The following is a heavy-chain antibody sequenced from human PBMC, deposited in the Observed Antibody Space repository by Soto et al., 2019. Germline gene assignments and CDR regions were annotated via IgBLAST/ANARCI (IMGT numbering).Heavy chain of an antibody. J-gene: IGHJ6*02. D-gene: IGHD4-17*01. CDR2: IYYSGST. V-gene: IGHV4-39*07. Sequence: QLQLQESGPGLVKPSETLSLTCTVSGASVTSSTYYWGWIRQPPGKGLEWIGSIYYSGSTYYNPSVRSRVTISVDKSKNQVSLKRTSVTAADTAVYYCAKAYGDYKSDYGVAVWGQGTRVTVSS. CDR3: AKAYGDYKSDYGVAV. CDR1: GASVTSSTYY.